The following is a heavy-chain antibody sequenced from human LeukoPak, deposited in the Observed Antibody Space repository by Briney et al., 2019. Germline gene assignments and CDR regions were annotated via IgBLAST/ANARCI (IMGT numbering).Heavy chain of an antibody. CDR2: INHVGAT. CDR3: ARAHKQWLGPYYFDY. D-gene: IGHD6-19*01. Sequence: PSETLSLTCAVYGGSFSGYYWSWIRQPPEKGLEWIGEINHVGATNYNPSLKSRVTISVDTSKKQFSLNLTSVTAADTAVYYCARAHKQWLGPYYFDYWGRGTLVTVSS. CDR1: GGSFSGYY. V-gene: IGHV4-34*01. J-gene: IGHJ4*02.